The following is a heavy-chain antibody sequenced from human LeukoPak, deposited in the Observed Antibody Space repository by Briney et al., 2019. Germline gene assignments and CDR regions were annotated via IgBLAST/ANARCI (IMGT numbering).Heavy chain of an antibody. J-gene: IGHJ4*02. CDR2: IYRSGST. CDR3: ATITRNGGYCCDY. CDR1: GYSISSGYF. Sequence: SETPSLTCAVSGYSISSGYFWGWIRQPPGKGLEWIGSIYRSGSTYYNPSLKSRVTISVDTSKNQFSLKLSTVTAADTAVYYCATITRNGGYCCDYWGQGTVVSVSS. D-gene: IGHD1-14*01. V-gene: IGHV4-38-2*01.